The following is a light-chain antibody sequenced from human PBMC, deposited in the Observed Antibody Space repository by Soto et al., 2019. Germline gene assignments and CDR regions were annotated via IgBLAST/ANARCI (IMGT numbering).Light chain of an antibody. CDR1: QSVSSNY. Sequence: EIVLTQSPGTLSFSPGERATLSCRASQSVSSNYLAWYQQKPGQAPRLLIYGASNRATGIPDRFSGSGSGTDFTLTVSRLEPEDFAVFYCRQSYSTPYTFGQGTKLEIK. V-gene: IGKV3-20*01. CDR3: RQSYSTPYT. J-gene: IGKJ2*01. CDR2: GAS.